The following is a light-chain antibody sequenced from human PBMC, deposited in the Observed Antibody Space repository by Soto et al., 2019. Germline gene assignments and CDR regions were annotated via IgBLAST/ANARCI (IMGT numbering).Light chain of an antibody. CDR2: ATS. V-gene: IGKV1-39*01. Sequence: DIQMTQSPSFLSASLGDRVTITCRASQTISSFLYWYQQRPGKAPKLLIYATSNLHSGVPSRFSGAGSGTDFTLTINSLQPEDFATCYCQQSYITPYTFGQGTKL. CDR1: QTISSF. J-gene: IGKJ2*01. CDR3: QQSYITPYT.